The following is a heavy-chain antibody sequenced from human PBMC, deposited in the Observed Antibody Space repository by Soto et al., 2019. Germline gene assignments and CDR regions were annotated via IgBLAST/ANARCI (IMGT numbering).Heavy chain of an antibody. J-gene: IGHJ4*02. V-gene: IGHV3-11*01. CDR1: GFTFSNYY. D-gene: IGHD6-19*01. Sequence: GSLRLSCGASGFTFSNYYMSWIRQAPGKGLEWVSYISSTGRTIYYADSVKGRFTVSRDNAQNSLSLKLNSLRVEDTAVYYCARSYSSGWEFDYWGQGAQVTVSS. CDR2: ISSTGRTI. CDR3: ARSYSSGWEFDY.